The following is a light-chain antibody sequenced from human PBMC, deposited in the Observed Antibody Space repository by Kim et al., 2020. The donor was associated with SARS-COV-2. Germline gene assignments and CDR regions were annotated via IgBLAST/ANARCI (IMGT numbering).Light chain of an antibody. Sequence: GQSITISCTGTSSDVGGYTYVSWYQQHPGKAPKLMIYDVSNRPSGVSNRFSGSKSGNTASLTISGLQGEDEADYYCSSYTSSSTWVFGGGTQLTVL. CDR3: SSYTSSSTWV. CDR1: SSDVGGYTY. V-gene: IGLV2-14*03. J-gene: IGLJ3*02. CDR2: DVS.